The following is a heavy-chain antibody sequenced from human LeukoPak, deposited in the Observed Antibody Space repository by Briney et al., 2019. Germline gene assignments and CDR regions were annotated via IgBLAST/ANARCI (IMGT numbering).Heavy chain of an antibody. CDR1: GFTFSSYS. Sequence: GGSLRLSCAASGFTFSSYSMNWVRQAPGKGLEWVSYISSSSTIYYADSVKGRFTISRDNAKNSLYLQMNSLRDEDTAVYYCARDEGIAAADAFDYWGQGTLVTVSS. D-gene: IGHD6-13*01. CDR2: ISSSSTI. V-gene: IGHV3-48*02. J-gene: IGHJ4*02. CDR3: ARDEGIAAADAFDY.